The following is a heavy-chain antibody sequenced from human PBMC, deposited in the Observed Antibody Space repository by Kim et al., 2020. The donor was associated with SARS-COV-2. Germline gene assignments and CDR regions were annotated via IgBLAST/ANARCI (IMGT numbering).Heavy chain of an antibody. D-gene: IGHD6-19*01. V-gene: IGHV1-2*06. J-gene: IGHJ5*02. CDR1: GYSFTDYF. CDR3: ARGVAVAGTWFDP. Sequence: ASVKVSCKASGYSFTDYFIYWVRQVPGQGLEWMGRISPNSGGTNYAQKFQGRLTMTGDTSISTVYMDLKNLKSDDTAVYYCARGVAVAGTWFDPWGQGTLVTVSS. CDR2: ISPNSGGT.